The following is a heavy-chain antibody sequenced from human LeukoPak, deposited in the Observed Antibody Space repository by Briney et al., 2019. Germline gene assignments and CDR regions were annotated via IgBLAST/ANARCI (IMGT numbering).Heavy chain of an antibody. V-gene: IGHV3-21*01. D-gene: IGHD3-10*01. CDR1: GFTFSSYS. Sequence: TGGSLRLSCAASGFTFSSYSMNWVRQAPGKGLEWVSSISSSSSYIYYADSVKGRFTISRDNAKNSLYLQMNSLRAEDTAVYYCARAAMVRGVIIEDFDYWDQGTLVTVSS. CDR2: ISSSSSYI. J-gene: IGHJ4*02. CDR3: ARAAMVRGVIIEDFDY.